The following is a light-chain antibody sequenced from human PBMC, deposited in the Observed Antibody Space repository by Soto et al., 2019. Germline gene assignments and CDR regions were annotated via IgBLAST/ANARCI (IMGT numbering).Light chain of an antibody. CDR2: STS. J-gene: IGLJ3*02. CDR1: SGSVSTSYY. V-gene: IGLV8-61*01. Sequence: QTVVTQEPSFSVSPGGTVTLTCGLSSGSVSTSYYPGWYQQTPGQAPRTLIYSTSTRSSGVPDRFSGSILANKAALTITGAQADDESDYYCVLYMAGAIPWVFGGGTKLTVL. CDR3: VLYMAGAIPWV.